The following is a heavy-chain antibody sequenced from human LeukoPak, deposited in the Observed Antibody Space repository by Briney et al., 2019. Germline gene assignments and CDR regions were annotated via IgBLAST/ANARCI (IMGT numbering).Heavy chain of an antibody. Sequence: SETLSLTCTVSGGSISSSGYYWSWIRQPPGKGLEWIGEINHSGSTNYNPSLKSRVTISVDTSKNQFSLKLSSVTAADTAVYYCARGRNRYYYDSSGITHYYYYYMDVWGKGTTVTVSS. CDR2: INHSGST. D-gene: IGHD3-22*01. V-gene: IGHV4-39*07. CDR3: ARGRNRYYYDSSGITHYYYYYMDV. CDR1: GGSISSSGYY. J-gene: IGHJ6*03.